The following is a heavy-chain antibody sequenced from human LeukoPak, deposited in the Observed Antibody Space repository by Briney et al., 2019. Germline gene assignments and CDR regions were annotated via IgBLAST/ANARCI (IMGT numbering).Heavy chain of an antibody. CDR2: IYYSGST. V-gene: IGHV4-59*12. D-gene: IGHD1-14*01. CDR3: ARTSRDRSAFDI. CDR1: GGSISSYY. Sequence: PSETLSLTCTVSGGSISSYYWSWIRQPPGKGLEWIGYIYYSGSTNYNPSLKSRVTISVDTSKNQFSLKLSSVTAADTAVYYCARTSRDRSAFDIWGQGTMVTVSS. J-gene: IGHJ3*02.